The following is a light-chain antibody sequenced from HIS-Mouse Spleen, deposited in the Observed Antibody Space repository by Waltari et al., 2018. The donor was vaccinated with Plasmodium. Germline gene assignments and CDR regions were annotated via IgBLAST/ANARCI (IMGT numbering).Light chain of an antibody. CDR1: KLGDKY. Sequence: SYELTQPPSVSVSPGQTASIPCSGDKLGDKYACWYQQKPGQSPVLVIYQESKRPSGIPERFSGSNSGNTATLTISGTQAMDEADYYCQAWDRSTVVFGGGTKLTVL. J-gene: IGLJ2*01. CDR2: QES. CDR3: QAWDRSTVV. V-gene: IGLV3-1*01.